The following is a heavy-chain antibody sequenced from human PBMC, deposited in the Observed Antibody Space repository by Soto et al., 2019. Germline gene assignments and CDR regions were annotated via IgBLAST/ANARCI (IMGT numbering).Heavy chain of an antibody. D-gene: IGHD3-22*01. CDR1: GFTFXSSA. Sequence: ASVKVXCKASGFTFXSSAVQWVRQARGQRLEWIGWIVVGSGNTNYAQKFQERVTITRDMSTSTAYMELSSLRSEDTAVYYFAATYYYDSSGYYYHAFEIWGQGTMVTVSS. V-gene: IGHV1-58*01. J-gene: IGHJ3*02. CDR3: AATYYYDSSGYYYHAFEI. CDR2: IVVGSGNT.